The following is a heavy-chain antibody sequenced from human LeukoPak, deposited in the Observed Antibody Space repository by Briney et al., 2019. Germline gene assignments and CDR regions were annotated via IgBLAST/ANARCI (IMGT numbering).Heavy chain of an antibody. CDR2: IYYSGST. CDR1: GGSISSYY. D-gene: IGHD3-10*01. V-gene: IGHV4-59*08. CDR3: ARQSPLVRAFDF. J-gene: IGHJ3*01. Sequence: SETLSLTCTVSGGSISSYYWSWLRQPPGKGLEWIGYIYYSGSTNYNPSLKSRVTISVDTSKNQFSLKLSSVTAAATAVYYCARQSPLVRAFDFWGEGTMVTVSS.